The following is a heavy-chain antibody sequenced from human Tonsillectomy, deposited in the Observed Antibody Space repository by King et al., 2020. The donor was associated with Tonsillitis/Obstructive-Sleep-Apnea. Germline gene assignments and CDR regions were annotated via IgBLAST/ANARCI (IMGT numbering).Heavy chain of an antibody. CDR3: GRDALDILTGFHPDYLDY. CDR1: GFTFGDYG. D-gene: IGHD3-9*01. J-gene: IGHJ4*02. Sequence: VQLVESGGGLVMPGRSLRLACTAAGFTFGDYGLSWFRQAPGKGPEWVGFIRSTVYNGTTEYAASVKGRFTISRDDSKSIAYLQMNSLKAEDTGMYYCGRDALDILTGFHPDYLDYWGRGTLVTVSS. CDR2: IRSTVYNGTT. V-gene: IGHV3-49*05.